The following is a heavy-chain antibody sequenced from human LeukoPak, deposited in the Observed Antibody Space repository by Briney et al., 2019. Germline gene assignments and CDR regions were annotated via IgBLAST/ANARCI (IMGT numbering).Heavy chain of an antibody. Sequence: PGGSLRLSCVVSGLTFSSHWMSWVRQAPGKGLEWVGRIRSNSDGGTIDYAAPVKGRFTLSRDDSKTTLYLQMNSLQTEDTAVYYCATDFYDSTWGQGTLVTVSS. D-gene: IGHD3-22*01. J-gene: IGHJ5*02. CDR1: GLTFSSHW. V-gene: IGHV3-15*01. CDR2: IRSNSDGGTI. CDR3: ATDFYDST.